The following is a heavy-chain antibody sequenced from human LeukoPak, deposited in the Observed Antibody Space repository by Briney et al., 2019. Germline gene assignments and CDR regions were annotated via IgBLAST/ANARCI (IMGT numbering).Heavy chain of an antibody. CDR1: GFTFSSYG. J-gene: IGHJ6*02. V-gene: IGHV3-30*18. Sequence: GRSLRLSCAASGFTFSSYGMHWVRQAPGKGLEWVAVISYDGSNKYYADSVKGRSTISRDNSKNTLYLQMNSLRAEDTAVYYCAKDYDILTGYYGPGQADVWGQGTTVTVSS. CDR3: AKDYDILTGYYGPGQADV. D-gene: IGHD3-9*01. CDR2: ISYDGSNK.